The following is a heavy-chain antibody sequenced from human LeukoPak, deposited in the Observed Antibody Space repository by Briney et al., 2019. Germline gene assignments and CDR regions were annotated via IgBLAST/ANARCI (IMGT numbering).Heavy chain of an antibody. D-gene: IGHD3-10*01. CDR1: GFTFSDYF. V-gene: IGHV3-11*01. CDR3: AKEGFGSGEGY. CDR2: ISTGGTTI. Sequence: GGSLRLSCAASGFTFSDYFMSWIRQAPGKGLEWISHISTGGTTIYYADSVKGRFTISRNNAKNSVYLQMSSLRAEDTAVYYCAKEGFGSGEGYWGQGTLVTVSS. J-gene: IGHJ4*02.